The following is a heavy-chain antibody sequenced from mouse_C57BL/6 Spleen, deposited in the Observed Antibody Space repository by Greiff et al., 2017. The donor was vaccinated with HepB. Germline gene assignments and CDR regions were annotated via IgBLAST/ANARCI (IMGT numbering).Heavy chain of an antibody. CDR1: GFTFSNYW. J-gene: IGHJ3*01. V-gene: IGHV6-3*01. Sequence: EVKVEESGGGLVQPGGSMKLSCVASGFTFSNYWMNWVRQSPEKGLEWVAQIRLKSDNYATHYAESVKGRFTISRDDSKSSVYLQMNNLRAEDTGIYYCTGAIYYDYEFAYWGQGTLVTVSA. D-gene: IGHD2-4*01. CDR2: IRLKSDNYAT. CDR3: TGAIYYDYEFAY.